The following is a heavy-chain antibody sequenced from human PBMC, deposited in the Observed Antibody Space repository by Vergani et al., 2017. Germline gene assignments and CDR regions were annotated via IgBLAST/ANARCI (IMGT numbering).Heavy chain of an antibody. J-gene: IGHJ6*03. D-gene: IGHD4-17*01. CDR3: ARDSLSYGDYEDYYYYYMDV. V-gene: IGHV3-53*02. CDR1: GFTVSSNY. CDR2: IYSGGST. Sequence: EVQLVETGGGLIQPGGSLRLSCAASGFTVSSNYMSWVRQAPGKGLEWVSVIYSGGSTYYADSVKGRFTISRDNSKNTLYLQMNSLRAKDTAVYYCARDSLSYGDYEDYYYYYMDVGGKGTTVTVSS.